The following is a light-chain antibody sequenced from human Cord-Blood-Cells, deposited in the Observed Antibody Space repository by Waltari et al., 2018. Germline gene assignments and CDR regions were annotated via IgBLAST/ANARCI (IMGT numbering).Light chain of an antibody. CDR3: QQYNNWPRT. Sequence: EIVMTQSPATLSVSQGERATLSCRASQSVSSNLAWYQQKPGQAPRLLIYGASTRATGIPARVSGSGSGTEFTLTISSLQSEDFAVYYCQQYNNWPRTFGQGTKVEIK. V-gene: IGKV3-15*01. J-gene: IGKJ1*01. CDR2: GAS. CDR1: QSVSSN.